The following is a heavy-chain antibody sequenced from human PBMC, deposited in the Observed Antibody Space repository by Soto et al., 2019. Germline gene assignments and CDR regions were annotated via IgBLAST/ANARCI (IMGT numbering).Heavy chain of an antibody. CDR3: ARQNLRGVSFLLY. D-gene: IGHD2-2*01. CDR2: IYPGDSDT. V-gene: IGHV5-51*01. J-gene: IGHJ4*02. CDR1: GYNFASYW. Sequence: GESLKISCKGSGYNFASYWIGWVRQMPGKGLEWMGIIYPGDSDTRYSPSFQGQVTIAADKSLSTAYLQVSGLKASDTAMYFCARQNLRGVSFLLYWGQGTLVTISS.